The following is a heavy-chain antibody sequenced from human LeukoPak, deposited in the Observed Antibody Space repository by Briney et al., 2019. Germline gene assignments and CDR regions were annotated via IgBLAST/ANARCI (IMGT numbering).Heavy chain of an antibody. V-gene: IGHV4-34*01. CDR3: ARATITMIVAD. Sequence: SETLSLTCAVYGGSFSGYYWSWIRQPPGKGLEWIGEINHSGSTNYNPSLKSRVTISVDTSKNQFSLKLSSVTAADTAVYYCARATITMIVADWGQGTLVTVSS. CDR2: INHSGST. D-gene: IGHD3-22*01. CDR1: GGSFSGYY. J-gene: IGHJ4*02.